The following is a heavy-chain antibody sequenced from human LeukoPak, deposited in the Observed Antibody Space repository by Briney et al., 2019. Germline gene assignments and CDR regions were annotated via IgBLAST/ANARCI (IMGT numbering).Heavy chain of an antibody. J-gene: IGHJ3*02. CDR2: INPSGGST. CDR1: GYTFTSYY. CDR3: ARDSGTGITMIVVVTDAFDI. D-gene: IGHD3-22*01. Sequence: ASVKVSCKASGYTFTSYYMHWVRQAPGQGLEWMGIINPSGGSTSYAQKFRGRVTMTRDTSTSTVYMELSSLRSEDPAVYYCARDSGTGITMIVVVTDAFDIWGQGTMVTVSS. V-gene: IGHV1-46*03.